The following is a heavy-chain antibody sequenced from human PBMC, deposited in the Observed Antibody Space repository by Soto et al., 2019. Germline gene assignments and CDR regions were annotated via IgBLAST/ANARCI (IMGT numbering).Heavy chain of an antibody. Sequence: PSETLSLTCTVSGGSISSGDYYWSWIRQPPGKGLEWIGYIYYSGSTYYNPSLKSRVTISVDTSKNQFSLKLSSVTAADTAVYYCAPYSSGRAFDICGQRTMAPVSS. V-gene: IGHV4-30-4*01. CDR1: GGSISSGDYY. J-gene: IGHJ3*02. CDR3: APYSSGRAFDI. CDR2: IYYSGST. D-gene: IGHD6-19*01.